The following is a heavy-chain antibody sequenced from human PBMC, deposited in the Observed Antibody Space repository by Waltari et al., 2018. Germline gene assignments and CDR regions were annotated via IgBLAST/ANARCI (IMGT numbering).Heavy chain of an antibody. D-gene: IGHD3-3*01. J-gene: IGHJ4*02. CDR3: ARLSTIFGVISHFDN. CDR2: ISYSGNS. Sequence: QVQLQESGPGLVKPSQTLSLTCTVFGGSISRGDFYWGWIRQPPGKGLEWIGCISYSGNSYYNPSLKSRVAMSLDTSKNQFSLKLSSVSAADTAVYYCARLSTIFGVISHFDNWGQGTLVTVSS. V-gene: IGHV4-30-4*08. CDR1: GGSISRGDFY.